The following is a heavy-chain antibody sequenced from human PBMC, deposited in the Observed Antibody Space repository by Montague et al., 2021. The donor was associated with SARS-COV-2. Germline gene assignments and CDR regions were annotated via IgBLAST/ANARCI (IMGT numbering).Heavy chain of an antibody. J-gene: IGHJ4*02. D-gene: IGHD6-13*01. V-gene: IGHV3-11*05. CDR1: GFNFSDYP. CDR3: VRAFSSSWSFPN. CDR2: ISSSSGYT. Sequence: SLRLSCAASGFNFSDYPMTWIRQAPGKGLEWVSHISSSSGYTKYADSVKGRFTISRDSAKNSLYLQMNSLRAEDTAVYYCVRAFSSSWSFPNWGQGTLVTVSS.